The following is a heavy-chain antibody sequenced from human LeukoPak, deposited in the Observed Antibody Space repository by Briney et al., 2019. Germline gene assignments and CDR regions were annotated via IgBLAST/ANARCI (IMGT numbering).Heavy chain of an antibody. J-gene: IGHJ4*02. V-gene: IGHV3-30-3*01. CDR1: GFTFSSYA. CDR3: ARDYDSSGYFDY. CDR2: ISYDGSNK. Sequence: PGGSLRLSCAASGFTFSSYAMHWVRQAPGKGLEWVAVISYDGSNKYYADSVKGRFTIPRDNSKNTLYLQMNSLRAEDTAVYYCARDYDSSGYFDYWGQGTLVTVSS. D-gene: IGHD3-22*01.